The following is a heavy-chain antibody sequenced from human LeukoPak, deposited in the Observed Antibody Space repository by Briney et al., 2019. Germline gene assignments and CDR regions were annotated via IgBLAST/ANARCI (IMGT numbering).Heavy chain of an antibody. CDR1: GFTFSSYA. J-gene: IGHJ4*02. Sequence: GGSLRLSCVTSGFTFSSYAMTWVRQPPGKGLEWVAAISASGDKTYYADSVKGRFIISRDNSKTTLFLQLNSLGAGDSAVFYCPKDGIAARSATSFDYWGQGTLVTVSS. D-gene: IGHD6-6*01. CDR2: ISASGDKT. V-gene: IGHV3-23*01. CDR3: PKDGIAARSATSFDY.